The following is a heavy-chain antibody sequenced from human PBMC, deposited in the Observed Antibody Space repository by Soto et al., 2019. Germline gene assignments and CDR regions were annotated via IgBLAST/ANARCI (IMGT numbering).Heavy chain of an antibody. V-gene: IGHV1-69*02. CDR1: GGTFSRYT. CDR3: ARGSTIVRGAPSWFDP. D-gene: IGHD3-10*01. J-gene: IGHJ5*02. CDR2: IIPIAAIA. Sequence: QVQLVQSGAEVKKPGSSVKVSCKASGGTFSRYTINWVRQAPGQGLEWMGRIIPIAAIANYTQKFQGRVTIPLDKSSTTAYMGLSSLSSDATAVYYCARGSTIVRGAPSWFDPWGQGTLVTVSS.